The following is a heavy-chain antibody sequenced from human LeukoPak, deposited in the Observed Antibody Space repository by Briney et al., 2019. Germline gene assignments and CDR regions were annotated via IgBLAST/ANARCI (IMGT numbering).Heavy chain of an antibody. CDR1: GFTFSTYG. Sequence: PGGSLRLSCTASGFTFSTYGINWVRQAPGKGLEWVSSISSSSTYIYYADSLKGRFTISRDNAKNSLYLQMNSLRAEDTAIYYCARDEEQQLALDYWGQGTLVTVSS. CDR2: ISSSSTYI. D-gene: IGHD6-13*01. J-gene: IGHJ4*02. V-gene: IGHV3-21*01. CDR3: ARDEEQQLALDY.